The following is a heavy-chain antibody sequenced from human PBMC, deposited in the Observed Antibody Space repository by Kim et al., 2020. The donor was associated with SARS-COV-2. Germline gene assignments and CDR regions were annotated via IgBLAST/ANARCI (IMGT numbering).Heavy chain of an antibody. CDR3: ARDDKSRIAVAGNFDY. Sequence: SQTLSLTCAISGDSVSSNSAAWHWIRQSPSRGLEWLGRTYYRSKWYNDYAVSVKSRITINPDTSKNQFSLHLNSVTPEDTAIYYCARDDKSRIAVAGNFDYWGQGTLVTVSS. CDR2: TYYRSKWYN. CDR1: GDSVSSNSAA. J-gene: IGHJ4*02. D-gene: IGHD6-13*01. V-gene: IGHV6-1*01.